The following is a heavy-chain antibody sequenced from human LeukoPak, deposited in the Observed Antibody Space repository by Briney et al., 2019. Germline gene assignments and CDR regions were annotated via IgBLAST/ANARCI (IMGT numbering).Heavy chain of an antibody. CDR3: ARTYLTMSGSPRAYFDY. D-gene: IGHD3-10*01. Sequence: SVKLSCKASGGTFSSYAISWVRQAPGQGLEWMGGIIPIFGTANYAQKFQGRVTITADESTSTAYMELSSLRSEDTAVYYCARTYLTMSGSPRAYFDYWGQGTLVTVYS. V-gene: IGHV1-69*13. J-gene: IGHJ4*02. CDR1: GGTFSSYA. CDR2: IIPIFGTA.